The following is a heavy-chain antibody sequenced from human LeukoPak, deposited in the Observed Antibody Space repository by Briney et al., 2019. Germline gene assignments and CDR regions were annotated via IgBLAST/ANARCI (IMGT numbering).Heavy chain of an antibody. Sequence: PGGSLRLSCAASGFTFSSYAMSWVRQAPGKGLEWVAVISYDGSNKYYADSVKGRFTISRDNSKNTLYLQMNSLRAEDTAVYYCAKGLEWELPFDYWGQGTLVTVSS. CDR2: ISYDGSNK. V-gene: IGHV3-30*18. CDR1: GFTFSSYA. CDR3: AKGLEWELPFDY. J-gene: IGHJ4*02. D-gene: IGHD1-26*01.